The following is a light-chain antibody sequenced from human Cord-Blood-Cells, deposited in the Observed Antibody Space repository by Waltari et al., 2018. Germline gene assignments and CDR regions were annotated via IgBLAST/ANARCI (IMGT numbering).Light chain of an antibody. CDR3: CSYAGSSFYV. CDR1: SSDVGSYNL. Sequence: QSALTQPASVSGSPGQSITISCTGTSSDVGSYNLVSWYQQHPGKAPKRMIYEGSKRPSGVSNRFSGSKSGNTASLTISGLQAEDEADYYCCSYAGSSFYVFGTGTKVTVL. CDR2: EGS. J-gene: IGLJ1*01. V-gene: IGLV2-23*01.